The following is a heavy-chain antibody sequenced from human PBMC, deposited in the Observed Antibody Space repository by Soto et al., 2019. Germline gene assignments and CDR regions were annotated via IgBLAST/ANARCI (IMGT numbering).Heavy chain of an antibody. Sequence: SETLSLTCTVSGGSVSSGSYYWSWIRQPPGKGLEWIGYIYYSGSTNYNPSLKSRVTISVDTSKNQFSLKLSSVTAADTAVYYCARAVYHYGSGSPYFDYWGQGTLVTVSS. D-gene: IGHD3-10*01. J-gene: IGHJ4*02. CDR1: GGSVSSGSYY. CDR2: IYYSGST. V-gene: IGHV4-61*01. CDR3: ARAVYHYGSGSPYFDY.